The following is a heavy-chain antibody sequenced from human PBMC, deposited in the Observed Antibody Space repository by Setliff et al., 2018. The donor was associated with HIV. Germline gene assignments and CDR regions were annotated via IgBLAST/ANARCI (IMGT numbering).Heavy chain of an antibody. CDR2: ISSSSSYI. D-gene: IGHD3-10*01. CDR3: ARSVIGYYYYGMDV. J-gene: IGHJ6*02. Sequence: GGSLRLSCAASGFTFSSYSMNWVRQAPGKGLEWVSSISSSSSYIYYADSVKGRFTISRDNAKSSLYLQMNSLRAEDTAVYYCARSVIGYYYYGMDVWGQGTLVTVSS. CDR1: GFTFSSYS. V-gene: IGHV3-21*01.